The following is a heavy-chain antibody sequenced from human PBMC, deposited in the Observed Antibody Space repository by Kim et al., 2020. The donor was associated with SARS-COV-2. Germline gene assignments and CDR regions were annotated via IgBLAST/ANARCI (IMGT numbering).Heavy chain of an antibody. CDR3: ARGDRGVRIAAAGIDY. J-gene: IGHJ4*02. V-gene: IGHV4-34*01. D-gene: IGHD6-13*01. Sequence: PQNRVTISVDTSKNQFSLKLSSVTAAETAVYYCARGDRGVRIAAAGIDYWGQGTLVTVSS.